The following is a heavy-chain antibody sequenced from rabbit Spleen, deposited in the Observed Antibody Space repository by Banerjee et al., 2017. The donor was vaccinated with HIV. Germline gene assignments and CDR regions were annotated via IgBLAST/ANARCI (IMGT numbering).Heavy chain of an antibody. J-gene: IGHJ2*01. CDR2: IDAGSSGFT. CDR3: ARNYVNVFDP. V-gene: IGHV1S45*01. D-gene: IGHD1-1*01. Sequence: QQQLEESGGGLVKPGGTLTLTCIASGVSFSGDSYMCWVRQAPGKGLEWVVCIDAGSSGFTYFATWAKGRFTISKTSSTTVTLQMTSLTAADTATYFCARNYVNVFDPWGPGTLVTVS. CDR1: GVSFSGDSY.